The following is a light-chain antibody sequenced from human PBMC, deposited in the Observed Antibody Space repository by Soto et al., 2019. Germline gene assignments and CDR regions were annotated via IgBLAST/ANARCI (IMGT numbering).Light chain of an antibody. CDR2: DGS. V-gene: IGKV3-11*01. CDR1: QSISVF. J-gene: IGKJ2*01. Sequence: EIVLTQSPATLALSPGERATLSCRASQSISVFLAWYQQKPGQPPRLLIYDGSSRATGIPARFSASGSGTDFSLSISGVEPEDFAVYYCQQGGVRHPYTFGQG. CDR3: QQGGVRHPYT.